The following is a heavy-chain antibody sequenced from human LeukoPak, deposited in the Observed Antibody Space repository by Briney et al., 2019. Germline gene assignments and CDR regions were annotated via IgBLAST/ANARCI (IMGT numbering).Heavy chain of an antibody. CDR1: GYSITSGSF. CDR2: IYPRGGT. D-gene: IGHD2-15*01. Sequence: SETLSLTCTVSGYSITSGSFWAWIRQPPGKGLQYLGIIYPRGGTHYNPSLMSRVTMSVETSNKQFFLNLTSVTAADTAVYYCARVVVEGGRPHNSEIPRFDHWGQGTLVTVSS. CDR3: ARVVVEGGRPHNSEIPRFDH. J-gene: IGHJ4*02. V-gene: IGHV4-38-2*02.